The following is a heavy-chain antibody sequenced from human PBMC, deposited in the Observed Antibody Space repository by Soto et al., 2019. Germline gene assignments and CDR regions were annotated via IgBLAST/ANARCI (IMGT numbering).Heavy chain of an antibody. Sequence: PSETLSLTCTVSGGSISTYYWSWIRQPPGKGLEWIGYIFYSGSTTYNPSLKSRVTVSLDTSKNQFSLKLNSVTAADTAVYYCARGDSNYVFYWGQATLVTVSS. CDR1: GGSISTYY. J-gene: IGHJ4*02. D-gene: IGHD3-16*01. CDR3: ARGDSNYVFY. CDR2: IFYSGST. V-gene: IGHV4-59*01.